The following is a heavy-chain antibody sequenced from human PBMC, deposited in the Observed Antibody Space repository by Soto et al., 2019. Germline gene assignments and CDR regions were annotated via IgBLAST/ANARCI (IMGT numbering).Heavy chain of an antibody. D-gene: IGHD6-13*01. CDR2: IYYSGST. Sequence: SETLSLTCTVSGGSISSGGYYWSWIRQHPGKGLEWIGYIYYSGSTYYNPSLKSRVTISVDTSKNQFSLKLSSVTAADTAVYYCARGLVAAAGLYYYYYYGMDVWGQGTAVTVSS. CDR3: ARGLVAAAGLYYYYYYGMDV. CDR1: GGSISSGGYY. J-gene: IGHJ6*02. V-gene: IGHV4-31*03.